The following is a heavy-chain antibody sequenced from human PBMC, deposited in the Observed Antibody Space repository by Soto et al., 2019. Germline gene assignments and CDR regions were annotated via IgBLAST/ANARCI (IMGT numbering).Heavy chain of an antibody. D-gene: IGHD3-3*01. J-gene: IGHJ6*03. CDR3: ARVVGRFLGGLPAHYMDV. CDR1: GGSFSGYY. Sequence: QAQLQQWGAGLLKPSETLSLTCAVYGGSFSGYYWSWIRQSPGKGLEWIGEINQSGGTNHNPSLGSRVTMSVDTSKNQFSLRLNSVTAADTAVYYCARVVGRFLGGLPAHYMDVWGKGTTVTVSS. CDR2: INQSGGT. V-gene: IGHV4-34*01.